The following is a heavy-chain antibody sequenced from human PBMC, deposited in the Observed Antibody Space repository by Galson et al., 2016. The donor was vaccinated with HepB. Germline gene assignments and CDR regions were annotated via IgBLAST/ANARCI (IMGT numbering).Heavy chain of an antibody. V-gene: IGHV3-53*01. Sequence: SLRLSCAASGFTVSGKYMSWARQAPGKGLERVAVLFSVVATYYRASVKGRFTTSRDNSKNTLYLQMNNLRAEDTAVYYCEGYSDPFDIWGQGTMVTVSS. CDR1: GFTVSGKY. D-gene: IGHD3-22*01. CDR2: LFSVVAT. J-gene: IGHJ3*02. CDR3: EGYSDPFDI.